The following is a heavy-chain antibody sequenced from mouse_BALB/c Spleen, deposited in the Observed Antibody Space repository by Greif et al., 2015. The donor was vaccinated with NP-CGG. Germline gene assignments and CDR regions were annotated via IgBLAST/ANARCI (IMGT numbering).Heavy chain of an antibody. D-gene: IGHD2-10*01. CDR1: GYTFTDYA. CDR3: ARTYYGNYYPYYAMDY. J-gene: IGHJ4*01. CDR2: ISTYYGDA. V-gene: IGHV1S137*01. Sequence: QVQLQQSGAELVRPGVSVKISCKGSGYTFTDYAMHWVKQSHAKSLEWIGVISTYYGDASYNQKFKGKATMTVDKSSSTAYMELARLTSEDSAIYYCARTYYGNYYPYYAMDYWGQGTSVTVSS.